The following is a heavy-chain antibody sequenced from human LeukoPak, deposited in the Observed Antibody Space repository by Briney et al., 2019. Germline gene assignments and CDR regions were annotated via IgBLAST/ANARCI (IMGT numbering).Heavy chain of an antibody. CDR1: GFTFSSYA. CDR3: AKRIQVWLYFDY. CDR2: ISGSGGST. D-gene: IGHD5-18*01. Sequence: GGSLRLSCAASGFTFSSYAMIWVRQAPGKGLEWVSVISGSGGSTYYGDSVKGRFTISRDNSKNTLHLHMNSLRAEDTAVYYCAKRIQVWLYFDYWGQGTLVTVSS. V-gene: IGHV3-23*01. J-gene: IGHJ4*02.